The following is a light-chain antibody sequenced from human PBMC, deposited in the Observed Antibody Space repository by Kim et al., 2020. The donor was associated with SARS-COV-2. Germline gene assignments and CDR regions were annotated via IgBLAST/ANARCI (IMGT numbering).Light chain of an antibody. CDR3: QAWDSSNVV. CDR1: KAGDEY. J-gene: IGLJ2*01. Sequence: VCPGQTASSTCDEDKAGDEYACWHQPEPGQSPVMVIYHDSKRPSGIPEPFSGSKNANTATLSSGGTQAMDEADYYWQAWDSSNVVFGGGTQLTVL. V-gene: IGLV3-1*01. CDR2: HDS.